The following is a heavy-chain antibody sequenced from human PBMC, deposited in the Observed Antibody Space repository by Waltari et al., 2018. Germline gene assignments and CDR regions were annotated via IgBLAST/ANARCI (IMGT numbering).Heavy chain of an antibody. D-gene: IGHD6-13*01. Sequence: QLQLQESGPGLVKPSETLSLTCTVSGGSIRSSSYYWGWIRQPPGKGLEWIGSIYYSGSTYYNPSLKSRVTISVDTSKNQFSLKLSSMTAADTAVYYCASHTQEQLALDWFDPWGQGTLVTVSS. CDR3: ASHTQEQLALDWFDP. CDR1: GGSIRSSSYY. CDR2: IYYSGST. V-gene: IGHV4-39*07. J-gene: IGHJ5*02.